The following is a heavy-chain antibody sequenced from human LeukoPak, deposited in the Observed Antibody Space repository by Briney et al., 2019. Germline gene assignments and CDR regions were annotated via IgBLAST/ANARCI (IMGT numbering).Heavy chain of an antibody. CDR2: IKRDGTEK. CDR1: TFIFNTYW. D-gene: IGHD3-10*01. J-gene: IGHJ4*02. CDR3: ALVLPWFGETLDY. V-gene: IGHV3-7*03. Sequence: QTGGSLRLSCAASTFIFNTYWMSWVRQAPGKGLEWVATIKRDGTEKYYVDPVKGRFTISRDNAQKSVYLQMNSLRAEDTAVYYCALVLPWFGETLDYWGQGTLVTVSS.